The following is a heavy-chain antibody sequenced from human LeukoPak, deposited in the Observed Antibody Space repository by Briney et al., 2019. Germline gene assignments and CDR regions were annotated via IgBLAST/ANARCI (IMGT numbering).Heavy chain of an antibody. D-gene: IGHD3-22*01. CDR2: IKQDGSEK. CDR3: ARKGGYSSGYYY. CDR1: GFTFSDYW. V-gene: IGHV3-7*01. Sequence: GGSLRLSCAASGFTFSDYWMTWVRQAPGKGLEWVANIKQDGSEKDYVDSVKGRFTISRDNAKNSLYLQMDSLRVEDTAVYYCARKGGYSSGYYYWGQGTLVTVSS. J-gene: IGHJ4*02.